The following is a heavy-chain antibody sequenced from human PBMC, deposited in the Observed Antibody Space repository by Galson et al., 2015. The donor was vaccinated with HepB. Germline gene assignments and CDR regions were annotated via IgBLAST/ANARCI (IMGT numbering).Heavy chain of an antibody. CDR1: GFIFRNYG. V-gene: IGHV3-33*06. CDR3: AKLDSSGCS. J-gene: IGHJ4*01. Sequence: SLRLSCATSGFIFRNYGMHWVRQAPGKGLEWVAVICYDGRDQKYADSVRGRFTISRDNSRNTLYLQMSSLRVEDTALYYCAKLDSSGCSWGQGTLVTVSS. CDR2: ICYDGRDQ. D-gene: IGHD3-22*01.